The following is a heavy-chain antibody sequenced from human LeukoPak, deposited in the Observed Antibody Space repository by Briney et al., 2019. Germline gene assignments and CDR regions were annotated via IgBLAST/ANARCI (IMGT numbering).Heavy chain of an antibody. V-gene: IGHV3-48*03. CDR2: ISSSGSTI. Sequence: GGSLRLSCAASGFTFSSYEMNWVRQAPGKGLEWVSYISSSGSTIYYADSVKGRFTISRDNAKNSLYLQMNSLKAEDTAVYYCARVGGWYGMDVWGQGTTVTVSS. J-gene: IGHJ6*02. D-gene: IGHD6-19*01. CDR1: GFTFSSYE. CDR3: ARVGGWYGMDV.